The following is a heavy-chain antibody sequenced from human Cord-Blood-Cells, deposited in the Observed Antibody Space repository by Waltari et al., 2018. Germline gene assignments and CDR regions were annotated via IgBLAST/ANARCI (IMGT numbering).Heavy chain of an antibody. D-gene: IGHD2-15*01. CDR2: IWYDGSNK. J-gene: IGHJ6*02. Sequence: QVQLVESVGGVVQPGRSLRLSCAASGFTFSSYGMHWVRQAPGKGLEWVAVIWYDGSNKYYADSGKGRFTISRDNSKNTLYLQMNSLRAEDTAVYYCARDCSGGSCYSYYYYGMDVWGQGTTVTVSS. CDR1: GFTFSSYG. V-gene: IGHV3-33*01. CDR3: ARDCSGGSCYSYYYYGMDV.